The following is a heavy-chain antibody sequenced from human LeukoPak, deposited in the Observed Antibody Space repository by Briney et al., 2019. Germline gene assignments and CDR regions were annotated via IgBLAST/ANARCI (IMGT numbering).Heavy chain of an antibody. J-gene: IGHJ3*02. CDR2: IKQDGSEK. Sequence: PGGSLRLSCAASGFTFSSYWMSWVRQAPGKGLEWVANIKQDGSEKYYVDSVKGRFTISRDNAKNSLYLQMNSLRAEDTAVYYCARDPDSSDLVAAAGTGAFDIWGQGTMVTVSS. CDR3: ARDPDSSDLVAAAGTGAFDI. V-gene: IGHV3-7*01. CDR1: GFTFSSYW. D-gene: IGHD6-13*01.